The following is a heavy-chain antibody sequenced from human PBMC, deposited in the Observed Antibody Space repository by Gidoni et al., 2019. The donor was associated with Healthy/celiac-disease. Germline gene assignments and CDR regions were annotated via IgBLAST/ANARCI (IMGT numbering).Heavy chain of an antibody. CDR2: IYYSGST. CDR1: GGSISSYY. CDR3: ATGYSYGMDV. V-gene: IGHV4-59*01. J-gene: IGHJ6*02. Sequence: QVQLQESGPGLVKPSETLSLTCTVSGGSISSYYCSWIRQPPGKGLEWIGYIYYSGSTNYNPSLKSRVTISVDTSKNQFSLKLSSVTAADTAVYYCATGYSYGMDVWGQGTTVTVSS. D-gene: IGHD5-18*01.